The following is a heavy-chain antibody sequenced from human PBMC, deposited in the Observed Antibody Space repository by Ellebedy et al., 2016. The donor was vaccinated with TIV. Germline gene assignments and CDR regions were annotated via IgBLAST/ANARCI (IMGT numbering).Heavy chain of an antibody. J-gene: IGHJ6*02. CDR3: ARGYDYYSGTTMDV. Sequence: GESLKISCAGSGFTFDEFGMSWVRQTPGKGLEWVSGINWNGDTTSYGDSVKGRFTISRDTSKNTLYLQMISLRADDTAIYYCARGYDYYSGTTMDVWGQGTTVTVSS. CDR1: GFTFDEFG. D-gene: IGHD3-10*01. V-gene: IGHV3-20*04. CDR2: INWNGDTT.